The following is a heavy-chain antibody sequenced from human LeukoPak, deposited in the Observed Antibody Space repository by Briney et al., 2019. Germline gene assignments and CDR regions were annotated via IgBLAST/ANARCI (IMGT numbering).Heavy chain of an antibody. Sequence: GGSLRLSCAASGFIFSSYGMHWVRQAPGKGLEWVAFIQDNGSNKYYADSVKGRFTISRDDSKNMLYLQMNSLRAGDTAVYYCAASGATLFGFFDYWGQGNLVTVSS. CDR1: GFIFSSYG. CDR2: IQDNGSNK. CDR3: AASGATLFGFFDY. D-gene: IGHD4/OR15-4a*01. V-gene: IGHV3-30*02. J-gene: IGHJ4*02.